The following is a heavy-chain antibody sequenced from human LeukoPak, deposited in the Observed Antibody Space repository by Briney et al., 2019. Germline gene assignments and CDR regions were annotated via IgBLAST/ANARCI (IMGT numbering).Heavy chain of an antibody. V-gene: IGHV3-23*01. CDR1: GFTFSSYS. D-gene: IGHD6-6*01. J-gene: IGHJ4*02. CDR3: AKGVGSSDY. Sequence: GGSLRLSCAASGFTFSSYSMNWVRQAPGKGLEWVSAISGSGGSTYYADSVKGRFTISRDNSKNTLYLQMNSLRAEGTAVYYCAKGVGSSDYWGQGTLVTVSS. CDR2: ISGSGGST.